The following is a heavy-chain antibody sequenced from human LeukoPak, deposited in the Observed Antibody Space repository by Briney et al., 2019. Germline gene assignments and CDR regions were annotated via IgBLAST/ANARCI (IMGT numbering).Heavy chain of an antibody. CDR3: ARGLGIAVAKRGRGLYYMAV. Sequence: ASVKVSCKASGYTFTSYDINWVRQATGQGLEWMGWMNPNSGNTGYAQKFQGRVTMTRNTSISTAYTEQSSLRSEDTAVYYCARGLGIAVAKRGRGLYYMAVWGKGTTVTVSS. CDR2: MNPNSGNT. CDR1: GYTFTSYD. D-gene: IGHD6-19*01. J-gene: IGHJ6*03. V-gene: IGHV1-8*01.